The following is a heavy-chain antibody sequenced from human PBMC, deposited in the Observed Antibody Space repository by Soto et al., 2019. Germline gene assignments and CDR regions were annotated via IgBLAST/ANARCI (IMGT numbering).Heavy chain of an antibody. V-gene: IGHV3-30*18. CDR2: ISHDGNVN. J-gene: IGHJ6*03. CDR3: AKDEYWESHFYYFMDL. Sequence: QVQLVESGGGVVQPGRSLRLSCEASGFTFNSYAMHWVRQAPGKGLEWVAVISHDGNVNYYSESVKGRFTMSRDNSKDTLYLQMDSLRTEDTAVYFCAKDEYWESHFYYFMDLWGKGTPVTVSS. CDR1: GFTFNSYA. D-gene: IGHD2-8*02.